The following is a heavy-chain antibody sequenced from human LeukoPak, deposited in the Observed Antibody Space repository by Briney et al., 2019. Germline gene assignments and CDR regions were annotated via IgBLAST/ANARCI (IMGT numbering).Heavy chain of an antibody. V-gene: IGHV1-2*04. J-gene: IGHJ4*02. CDR1: GYTFTGYY. CDR3: ARALGIAAAGTFPDY. CDR2: INPNSGGT. Sequence: GASVKVSCKASGYTFTGYYMHWVRQAPGQGLEWMGWINPNSGGTNYAQKFQGWVTMTRDTSISTAYMELSRLRSDDTAVYYCARALGIAAAGTFPDYWGQGTLVTVSS. D-gene: IGHD6-13*01.